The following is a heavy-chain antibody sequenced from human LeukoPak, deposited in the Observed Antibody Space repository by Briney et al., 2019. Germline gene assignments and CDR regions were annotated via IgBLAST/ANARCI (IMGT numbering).Heavy chain of an antibody. CDR3: ARANRGYDLSFDY. CDR2: IYYSGST. V-gene: IGHV4-39*07. J-gene: IGHJ4*02. Sequence: SETLSLTCTVSGGSISSSSYYWGWIRQPPGKGLEWIGSIYYSGSTYYNPSLKSRVTISVDTSKNQFSLKLSSVTAADTAVYYCARANRGYDLSFDYWGQGTLVTVSS. D-gene: IGHD5-12*01. CDR1: GGSISSSSYY.